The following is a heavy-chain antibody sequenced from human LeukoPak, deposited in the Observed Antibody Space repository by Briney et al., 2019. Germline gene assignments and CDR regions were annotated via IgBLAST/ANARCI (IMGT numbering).Heavy chain of an antibody. V-gene: IGHV3-74*01. CDR3: ARDRSAAMGVTDY. CDR2: ITNDGSST. D-gene: IGHD5-18*01. CDR1: GLTFSSHW. J-gene: IGHJ4*02. Sequence: GGSLRLSCAASGLTFSSHWMHWVRQAPGRGLVWVSRITNDGSSTTYADSVKGRFTISRDNAKNSLYLQMNSLRAEDTAVYYCARDRSAAMGVTDYWGQGTLVTVSS.